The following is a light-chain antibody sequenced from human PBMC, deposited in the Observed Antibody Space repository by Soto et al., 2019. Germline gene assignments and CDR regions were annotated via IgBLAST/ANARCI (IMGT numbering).Light chain of an antibody. Sequence: DIVLTQSPGTLSLSPGDRATLSCRASQSVSSNYLAWYQQKPGQAPRLLIYAASTRATGIPERFSGSGSGTDFTFTITRLEPEDFAVYYCQQYGDSSWTFGQGSKV. CDR3: QQYGDSSWT. J-gene: IGKJ1*01. CDR1: QSVSSNY. CDR2: AAS. V-gene: IGKV3-20*01.